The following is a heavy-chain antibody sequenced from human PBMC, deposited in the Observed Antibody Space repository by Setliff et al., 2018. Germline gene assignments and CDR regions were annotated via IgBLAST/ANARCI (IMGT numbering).Heavy chain of an antibody. Sequence: GGSLRLSCAASGFDFSYYYLSWARQAPGKGLEWISKISGDGRTIYQADSVRGRFTISRDNSQNTVYLQMNALSGDDTALYFCARERAYDGLNYYGMDVWGQGTTVTVSS. J-gene: IGHJ6*01. V-gene: IGHV3-11*04. CDR1: GFDFSYYY. CDR3: ARERAYDGLNYYGMDV. CDR2: ISGDGRTI. D-gene: IGHD3-22*01.